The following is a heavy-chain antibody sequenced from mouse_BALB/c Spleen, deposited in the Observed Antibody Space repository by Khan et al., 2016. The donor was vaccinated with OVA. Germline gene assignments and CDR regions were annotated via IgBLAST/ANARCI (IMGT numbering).Heavy chain of an antibody. D-gene: IGHD2-10*01. Sequence: QVQLKESGPGLVAPSQSLSITCTISGFSLTNYGVHWVRQPPGKGLEWLVVLWSDGSTTYNSALKSRLTISKDNSKSQVFLKMNSLQTDDKAMQIGDRQPYYHDNIRDIWGQGTTVTVSS. V-gene: IGHV2-6-1*01. CDR3: DRQPYYHDNIRDI. J-gene: IGHJ4*01. CDR1: GFSLTNYG. CDR2: LWSDGST.